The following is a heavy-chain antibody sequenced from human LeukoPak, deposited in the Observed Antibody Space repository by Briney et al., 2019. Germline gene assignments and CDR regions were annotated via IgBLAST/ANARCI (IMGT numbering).Heavy chain of an antibody. V-gene: IGHV1-18*01. D-gene: IGHD1-26*01. Sequence: ASVNVSFNSSGSTFTSYGISWERHAPGQALEWMGWISAYNVNTNYAQKLQGKVTITTDTSTSTAYMELRSLRSDGTGVYYCARALNPYSGSYYHWGQGTLVTVSS. CDR1: GSTFTSYG. CDR3: ARALNPYSGSYYH. J-gene: IGHJ5*02. CDR2: ISAYNVNT.